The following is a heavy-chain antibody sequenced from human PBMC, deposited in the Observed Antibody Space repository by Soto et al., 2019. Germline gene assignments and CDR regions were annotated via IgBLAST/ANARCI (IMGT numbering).Heavy chain of an antibody. D-gene: IGHD4-4*01. CDR3: ATYDYSMNSRYFAP. CDR1: GGSISSSGYY. Sequence: KPSETLSLTCTVSGGSISSSGYYWNWIRQRPGKGLEWIGYIYYNGGAYYNPSLTSRVTISIDTSKNQFSLNLNSVTAADTAVYFRATYDYSMNSRYFAPWGQGSLVTVSS. J-gene: IGHJ5*02. V-gene: IGHV4-31*03. CDR2: IYYNGGA.